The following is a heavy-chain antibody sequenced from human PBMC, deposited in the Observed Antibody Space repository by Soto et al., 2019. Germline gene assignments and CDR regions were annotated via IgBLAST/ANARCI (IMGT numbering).Heavy chain of an antibody. CDR1: GFTFTNAW. D-gene: IGHD3-3*01. J-gene: IGHJ4*02. Sequence: EVQLVESGGGLVKPGGSLRLSCAASGFTFTNAWMNWVRQAPGKGLEWVGRIKSKTDGGTADYAAPVKGRFTISRDDSKNTLYLQMNSLKTEDTAVYYCTTDPWAIFGVGALTSRHVDYWGQGTLVTVSS. CDR3: TTDPWAIFGVGALTSRHVDY. V-gene: IGHV3-15*01. CDR2: IKSKTDGGTA.